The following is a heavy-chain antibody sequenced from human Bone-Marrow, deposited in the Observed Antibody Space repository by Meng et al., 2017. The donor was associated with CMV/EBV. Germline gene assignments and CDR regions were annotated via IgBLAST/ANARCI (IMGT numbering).Heavy chain of an antibody. CDR2: ISGSGGST. D-gene: IGHD7-27*01. V-gene: IGHV3-23*01. Sequence: GESLKISCAASGFTFSSYAMSWVRQAPGKGLEWVSAISGSGGSTYYADSVKGRFTISRDNSKNTLYLQMNTLRDEDTDVYYGAIEDGKHWGDYWGRGTLVTVSS. CDR3: AIEDGKHWGDY. J-gene: IGHJ4*01. CDR1: GFTFSSYA.